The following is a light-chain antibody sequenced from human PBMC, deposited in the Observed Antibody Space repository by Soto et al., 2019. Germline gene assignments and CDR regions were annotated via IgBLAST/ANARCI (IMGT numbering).Light chain of an antibody. J-gene: IGKJ1*01. CDR2: GAS. CDR3: QQYGSSGT. CDR1: QYINTR. Sequence: EIVLTQSPATLSSFPVDRVTLSCRASQYINTRLAWYQQKPGQAPRLLIYGASNRATGIPDRFSGSGSGTDFTLTISRLEPEDFAVYYCQQYGSSGTFGQGTKVDIK. V-gene: IGKV3-20*01.